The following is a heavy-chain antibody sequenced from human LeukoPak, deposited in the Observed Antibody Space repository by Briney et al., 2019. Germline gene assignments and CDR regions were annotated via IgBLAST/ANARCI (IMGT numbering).Heavy chain of an antibody. V-gene: IGHV3-13*01. Sequence: GGSLRLSCAASGFTFSTYDMYWVRQSTGKGLEWVSAIGTAGDTDYPGSVKGRFTISRENAKNFLYLQMSSLRAEDTAVYFCARGGGLDVWGQGATVTVSS. CDR3: ARGGGLDV. CDR1: GFTFSTYD. D-gene: IGHD3-16*01. J-gene: IGHJ6*02. CDR2: IGTAGDT.